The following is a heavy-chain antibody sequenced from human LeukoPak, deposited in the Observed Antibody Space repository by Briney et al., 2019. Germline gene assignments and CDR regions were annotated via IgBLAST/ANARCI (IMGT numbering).Heavy chain of an antibody. CDR3: ARGSLRYCSSTSCPQHYYGMDV. D-gene: IGHD2-2*01. CDR2: ISYDGSNK. Sequence: GGSLRLSCAASGFTFSSYAMHWVRQAPGKGLEWVAVISYDGSNKYYADSGKGRFTISRDNSKNTLYLQMNSLRAEDTAVYYCARGSLRYCSSTSCPQHYYGMDVWGQGTTVTVSS. CDR1: GFTFSSYA. J-gene: IGHJ6*02. V-gene: IGHV3-30*04.